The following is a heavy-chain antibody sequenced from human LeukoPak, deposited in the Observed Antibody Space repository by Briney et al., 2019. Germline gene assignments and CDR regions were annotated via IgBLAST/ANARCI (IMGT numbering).Heavy chain of an antibody. CDR2: INQDGSEK. CDR1: GFIFSDYW. Sequence: PGRSLRLSCAASGFIFSDYWMSWVRQAPGKGLEWVANINQDGSEKHYVDSVKGRFSISRDSAKNSLYLQMNSLRAEDTAVYYCARDTFKWGTSKWFDPWGQGTLVTVSS. D-gene: IGHD2-8*01. J-gene: IGHJ5*02. V-gene: IGHV3-7*01. CDR3: ARDTFKWGTSKWFDP.